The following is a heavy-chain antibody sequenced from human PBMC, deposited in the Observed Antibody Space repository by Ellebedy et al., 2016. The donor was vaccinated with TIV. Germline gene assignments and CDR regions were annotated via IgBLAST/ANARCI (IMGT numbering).Heavy chain of an antibody. CDR2: IYSDGST. Sequence: PGGSLRLSCAASGLTVTSNYMSWVRQAPGKGLEWVSFIYSDGSTYYVDSVKGRFTISRENSNNTLYLQMNSLRAEDTAMYYCARGDYGGGFDYWGQGTLVTVSS. D-gene: IGHD4-23*01. CDR1: GLTVTSNY. CDR3: ARGDYGGGFDY. J-gene: IGHJ4*02. V-gene: IGHV3-53*01.